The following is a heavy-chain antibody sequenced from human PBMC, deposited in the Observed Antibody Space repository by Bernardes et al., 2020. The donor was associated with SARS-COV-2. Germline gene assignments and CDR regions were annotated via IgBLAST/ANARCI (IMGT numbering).Heavy chain of an antibody. CDR1: GFTFDDYG. Sequence: GGSLRLSCAASGFTFDDYGMSWVRQAPGKGLEWVSGINWNGGSTGYADSVKGRFTISRDNAKNSLYLQMNSLRAEDTALYHCARDRHDYGDYGATVWFDPWGQGTLVTVSS. CDR3: ARDRHDYGDYGATVWFDP. V-gene: IGHV3-20*01. D-gene: IGHD4-17*01. CDR2: INWNGGST. J-gene: IGHJ5*02.